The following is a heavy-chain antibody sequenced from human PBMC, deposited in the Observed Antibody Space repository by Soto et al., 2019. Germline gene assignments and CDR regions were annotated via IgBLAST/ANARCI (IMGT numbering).Heavy chain of an antibody. Sequence: AAVKVSCKASGFTFTNYGISWVRQAPGQGLEWMGWISAYKGNTNYAQKFQGRVTMTTDTSTSTAYMELRSLRSDDTAVYYCASRSGQLPYYFDYWGQGTMVTVSS. D-gene: IGHD6-6*01. V-gene: IGHV1-18*01. J-gene: IGHJ4*02. CDR1: GFTFTNYG. CDR2: ISAYKGNT. CDR3: ASRSGQLPYYFDY.